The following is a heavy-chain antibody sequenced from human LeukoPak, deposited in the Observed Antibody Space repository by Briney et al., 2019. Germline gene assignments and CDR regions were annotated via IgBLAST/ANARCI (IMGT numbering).Heavy chain of an antibody. J-gene: IGHJ5*02. CDR3: ARHSSGSNWFDP. D-gene: IGHD6-19*01. Sequence: PSQTLSLTCTVSGGSISSGSYYWSWIRQPAGKGLEWIGRIYTSGSTNYNPSLKSRVTISVDTSKNQFSLKLSSVTAADTAVYYCARHSSGSNWFDPWGQGTLVTVSS. V-gene: IGHV4-61*02. CDR1: GGSISSGSYY. CDR2: IYTSGST.